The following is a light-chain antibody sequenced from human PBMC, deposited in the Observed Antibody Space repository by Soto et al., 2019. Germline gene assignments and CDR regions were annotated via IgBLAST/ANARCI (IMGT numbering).Light chain of an antibody. Sequence: QPVLTQSPSASASLGASVKLTCTLSSGHNNYAIAWHQQQPEKGPRYLMKLNSDGSHSKGDGIPDRFSGSSSGTERYLIISSLQSEDEADYYCQTWGTGIVVFGGGTKLIVI. V-gene: IGLV4-69*01. J-gene: IGLJ2*01. CDR3: QTWGTGIVV. CDR2: LNSDGSH. CDR1: SGHNNYA.